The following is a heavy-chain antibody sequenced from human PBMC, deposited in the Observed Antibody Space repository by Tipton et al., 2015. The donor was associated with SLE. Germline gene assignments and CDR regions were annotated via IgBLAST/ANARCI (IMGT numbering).Heavy chain of an antibody. V-gene: IGHV4-31*03. CDR2: IHHSGTT. CDR1: GVSTSSGGYF. D-gene: IGHD2-21*01. CDR3: AREVITITDSDAFDI. J-gene: IGHJ3*02. Sequence: TLSLTCTVSGVSTSSGGYFWNWIRHYPGKGLEWIGSIHHSGTTHYNPSLKSRVTLAVDTSKNQFSLKLSVVTAADTAVYYCAREVITITDSDAFDIWGQGTMVTVS.